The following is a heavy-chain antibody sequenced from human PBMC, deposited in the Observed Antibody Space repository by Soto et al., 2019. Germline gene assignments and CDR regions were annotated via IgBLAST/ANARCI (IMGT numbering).Heavy chain of an antibody. D-gene: IGHD3-3*01. J-gene: IGHJ4*02. CDR1: GYTFTGYY. CDR3: ARASDVFGVVFDY. V-gene: IGHV1-2*02. CDR2: INPNSGGT. Sequence: ASVKVSCKASGYTFTGYYMHWVRQAPGQGLEWMGWINPNSGGTNYAQKFQGRVTMTRDTSMSTAYMELSRLRSEDTAVYYCARASDVFGVVFDYWGQGTLVTVSS.